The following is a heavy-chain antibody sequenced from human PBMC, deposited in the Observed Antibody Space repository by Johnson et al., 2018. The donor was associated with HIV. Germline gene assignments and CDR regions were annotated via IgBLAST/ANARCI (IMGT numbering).Heavy chain of an antibody. CDR2: ISWNSGSM. Sequence: VQLVESGGGLVQPGRSLRLSCAASGFTFDDYAMHWVRQAPGKGLEWVSSISWNSGSMGYADSVKGRFTISRDNAKNSLYLQMYSLRAEDTAFYYCAKVTRYFDSSGYYVGGAFDIWGQGTMVTVSS. CDR1: GFTFDDYA. CDR3: AKVTRYFDSSGYYVGGAFDI. D-gene: IGHD3-22*01. V-gene: IGHV3-9*01. J-gene: IGHJ3*02.